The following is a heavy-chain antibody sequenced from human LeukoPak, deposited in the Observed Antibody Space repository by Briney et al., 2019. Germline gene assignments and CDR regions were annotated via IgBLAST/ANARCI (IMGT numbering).Heavy chain of an antibody. CDR2: IYHSGTT. Sequence: SGTLSLTCAVSGDSLRSSNWWSWVRQPPGKGLEWIGEIYHSGTTNYNPSLKSRVTISMDTSKNQFSLNLRSVTAADTAVYYCANKVYCSTTSCYHAGFWGQGTLVTVSS. D-gene: IGHD2-2*01. V-gene: IGHV4-4*02. J-gene: IGHJ4*02. CDR1: GDSLRSSNW. CDR3: ANKVYCSTTSCYHAGF.